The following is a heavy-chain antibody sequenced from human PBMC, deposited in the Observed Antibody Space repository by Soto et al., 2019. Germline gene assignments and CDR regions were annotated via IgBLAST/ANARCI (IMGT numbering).Heavy chain of an antibody. D-gene: IGHD6-19*01. Sequence: SETLSLTCTVPGGSISSGSYYWGWIRQPPGKGLEWIGSIYYSGSTYYNPSLKSRVTISVDTSKNQFSLKLSSVTAADTAVYYCERQSRSGWYMDAFDIWGQGTMVTV. J-gene: IGHJ3*02. CDR3: ERQSRSGWYMDAFDI. CDR2: IYYSGST. V-gene: IGHV4-39*01. CDR1: GGSISSGSYY.